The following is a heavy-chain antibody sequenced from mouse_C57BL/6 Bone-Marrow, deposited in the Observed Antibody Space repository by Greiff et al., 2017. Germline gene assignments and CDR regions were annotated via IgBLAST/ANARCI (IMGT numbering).Heavy chain of an antibody. CDR1: GYTFTDYY. CDR3: ARGGNYVCFDY. J-gene: IGHJ2*01. D-gene: IGHD2-1*01. CDR2: INPNNGGT. V-gene: IGHV1-26*01. Sequence: VQLQQSGPELVKPGASVKISCKASGYTFTDYYMNWVKQSHGKSLEWIGDINPNNGGTSYNQKFKGKATLTVDKSSSTAYMELRSLTSEDSAVYYCARGGNYVCFDYWGQGTTLTVSS.